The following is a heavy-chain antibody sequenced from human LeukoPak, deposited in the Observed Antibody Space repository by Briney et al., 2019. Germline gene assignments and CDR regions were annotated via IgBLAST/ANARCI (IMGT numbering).Heavy chain of an antibody. V-gene: IGHV3-64D*06. CDR2: ISSNGGST. CDR1: GFTFSSYA. D-gene: IGHD3-10*01. CDR3: VKDSDYYGSGTPH. Sequence: PGGSLRLSCAASGFTFSSYAMNWVRQAPGKGLEYVSAISSNGGSTYYADSVKGRFTISRDNSKNTLYLQMSSLRAEDTAVYYCVKDSDYYGSGTPHWGQGTLVTVSS. J-gene: IGHJ4*02.